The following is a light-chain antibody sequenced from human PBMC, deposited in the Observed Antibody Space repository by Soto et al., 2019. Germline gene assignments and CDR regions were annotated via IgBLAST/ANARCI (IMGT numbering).Light chain of an antibody. CDR3: QQYGSSPGIT. V-gene: IGKV3-20*01. Sequence: EIVLTQSPCTLSLSPGERATLSCRASQSVSSSYLAWYQQKPAQAPTLLIYGASSRATGIPDRFSGSGSGTDFTLTTSRLEPEDFATYYCQQYGSSPGITFGPGTKVDIK. CDR1: QSVSSSY. J-gene: IGKJ3*01. CDR2: GAS.